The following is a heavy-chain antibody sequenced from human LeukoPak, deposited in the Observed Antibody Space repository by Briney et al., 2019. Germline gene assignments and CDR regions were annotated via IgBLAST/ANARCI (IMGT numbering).Heavy chain of an antibody. V-gene: IGHV3-30-3*01. CDR2: ISYDGSNK. CDR1: GFTFSNYA. J-gene: IGHJ5*02. Sequence: TGGSLRLSCSASGFTFSNYAIHWVRQAPGKGLEWVALISYDGSNKYYADSVKGRFTISRDNSKNTLYLQMNSLRGEDTAVYYCARDRQGESNWFDPWGQGTLVTVSS. CDR3: ARDRQGESNWFDP. D-gene: IGHD3-16*01.